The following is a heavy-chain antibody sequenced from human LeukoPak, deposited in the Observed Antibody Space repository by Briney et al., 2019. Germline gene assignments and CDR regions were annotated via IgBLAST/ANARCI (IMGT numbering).Heavy chain of an antibody. V-gene: IGHV4-34*01. J-gene: IGHJ4*02. CDR2: INHSGST. D-gene: IGHD5-24*01. CDR1: GGSFSGYH. Sequence: SETLSLTCAVYGGSFSGYHWSWIRQPPGKGLEWIGEINHSGSTNYNPSLKSRVTISVDTSKNQFSLKLSSVTAADTAVYYCARKRWLQFPFDYWGQGTLVTVSS. CDR3: ARKRWLQFPFDY.